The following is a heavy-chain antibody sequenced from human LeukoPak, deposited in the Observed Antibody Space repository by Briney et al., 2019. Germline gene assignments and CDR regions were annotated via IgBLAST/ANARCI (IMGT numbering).Heavy chain of an antibody. D-gene: IGHD6-19*01. CDR3: TKVRTFAVAGTFDY. Sequence: AGGSLRPSCAASGFTFSTYNMNWVRQAPGEGLEWVSSIASSSSYYADSVKGRFTISRDNAKNSLYLQMSSLRVADTAVYYCTKVRTFAVAGTFDYWGQGSLVTVSS. V-gene: IGHV3-21*01. J-gene: IGHJ4*02. CDR2: IASSSS. CDR1: GFTFSTYN.